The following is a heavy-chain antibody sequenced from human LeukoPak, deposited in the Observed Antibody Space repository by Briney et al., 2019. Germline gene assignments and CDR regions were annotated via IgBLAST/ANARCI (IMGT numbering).Heavy chain of an antibody. Sequence: SVKVSCKASGGTFSSYTISWVRQAPGQGLEWMGGIIPILGTANYPQKFQGRVTITADESTSTAYMELSSLRSEDTAVYYCARAKGRGYCGYAGWGQGTLVTVSS. CDR3: ARAKGRGYCGYAG. CDR1: GGTFSSYT. J-gene: IGHJ4*02. D-gene: IGHD5-12*01. CDR2: IIPILGTA. V-gene: IGHV1-69*16.